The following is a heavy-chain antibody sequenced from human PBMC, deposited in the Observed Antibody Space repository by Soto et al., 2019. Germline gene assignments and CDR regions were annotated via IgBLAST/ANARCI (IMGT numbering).Heavy chain of an antibody. CDR3: AYRVTYRTYWDVCYFDH. CDR2: IYWDDDK. V-gene: IGHV2-5*02. D-gene: IGHD1-1*01. CDR1: GFSLTTSGAG. Sequence: QITLKESGPTLVEPTETLTLTCSFSGFSLTTSGAGVGWLRQAPGKALECLGIIYWDDDKRYNPSLKNRLTISKDTSKNQVVLSMTYMEPVDTATYFCAYRVTYRTYWDVCYFDHWGQGTLVTVS. J-gene: IGHJ4*03.